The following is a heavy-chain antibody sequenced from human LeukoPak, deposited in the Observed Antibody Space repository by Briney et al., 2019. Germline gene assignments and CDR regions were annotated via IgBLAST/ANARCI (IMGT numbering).Heavy chain of an antibody. CDR1: GYTFTSYA. V-gene: IGHV1-3*01. Sequence: AASVKVSCKASGYTFTSYAMHWVRQAPGQRLEWMGWINVGNGNTEYSQKFQGRVTITRDTSASTAYMELSSLRSEDTAVYYCARDGYYDSSGYSCFDYWGQGTLVTVSS. CDR3: ARDGYYDSSGYSCFDY. J-gene: IGHJ4*02. D-gene: IGHD3-22*01. CDR2: INVGNGNT.